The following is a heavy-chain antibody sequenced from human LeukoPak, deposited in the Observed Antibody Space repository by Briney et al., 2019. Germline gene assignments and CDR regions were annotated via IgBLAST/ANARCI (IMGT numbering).Heavy chain of an antibody. CDR3: ARDVVGYAFDY. D-gene: IGHD2-21*01. Sequence: PGRSLRLSCVASGFSLSSYTMHWVRQAPGKGLEWVAVISYDGSNKYHADSVKGRFTISRDNSKNTLYLQMNSLRPEDTAVYYCARDVVGYAFDYWGQGTLVTVSS. J-gene: IGHJ4*02. V-gene: IGHV3-30*04. CDR2: ISYDGSNK. CDR1: GFSLSSYT.